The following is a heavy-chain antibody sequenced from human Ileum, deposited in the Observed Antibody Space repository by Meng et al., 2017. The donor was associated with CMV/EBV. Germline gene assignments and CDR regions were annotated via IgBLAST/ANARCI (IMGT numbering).Heavy chain of an antibody. Sequence: GESLKISCAASGFTFTDAWMNWVRQAPGKGLEWVGRVTRKVDGGTTDYAAPVKGRFTISRDDSKNSLYLQMNSLKTEDTAVYYCARDNSNWTFDFWGRGTLVTVSS. V-gene: IGHV3-15*01. J-gene: IGHJ2*01. D-gene: IGHD2/OR15-2a*01. CDR3: ARDNSNWTFDF. CDR2: VTRKVDGGTT. CDR1: GFTFTDAW.